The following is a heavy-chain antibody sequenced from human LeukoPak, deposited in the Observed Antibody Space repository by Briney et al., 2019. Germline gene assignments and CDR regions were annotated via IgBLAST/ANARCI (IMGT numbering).Heavy chain of an antibody. Sequence: SETLSLTCAVYGGSLTTHWWTWIRQSAGRGLEWVGEINHSGHTNYHPSFESRLTVSIDESKNQFSLRLSSVTAADTAIYYCARGRVYFRDLTSLRGVIPFDSWGQGTPVIVSS. CDR3: ARGRVYFRDLTSLRGVIPFDS. D-gene: IGHD3-10*01. CDR1: GGSLTTHW. V-gene: IGHV4-34*01. CDR2: INHSGHT. J-gene: IGHJ4*02.